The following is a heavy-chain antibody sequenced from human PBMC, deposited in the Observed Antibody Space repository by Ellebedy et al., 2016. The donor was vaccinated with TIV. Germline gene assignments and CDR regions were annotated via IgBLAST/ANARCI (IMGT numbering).Heavy chain of an antibody. CDR1: GFTFSSFA. Sequence: GESLKISCSASGFTFSSFALHWVRQAPGKGLKHVSAINADGDTYFADSVKGRFTISRDNAKNTLYLQMNSLRAEDTAVYYCARGGGRVLLYSFDMWGQGTMVTVSS. J-gene: IGHJ3*02. CDR3: ARGGGRVLLYSFDM. D-gene: IGHD1-26*01. V-gene: IGHV3-64*04. CDR2: INADGDT.